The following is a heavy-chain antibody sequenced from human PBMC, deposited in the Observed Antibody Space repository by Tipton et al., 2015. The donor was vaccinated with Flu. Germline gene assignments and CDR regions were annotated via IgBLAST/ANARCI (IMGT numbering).Heavy chain of an antibody. V-gene: IGHV4-61*01. CDR2: IYYSGST. CDR1: GGSVNSDNNY. D-gene: IGHD6-13*01. J-gene: IGHJ6*02. CDR3: ARDSAAHYGMDV. Sequence: TLSLTCTVSGGSVNSDNNYWSWIRQPPGKGLEWIGYIYYSGSTNYNPSLKSRVTISVDTSKNQFSLKLSSVTAADTAVYYCARDSAAHYGMDVWGQGTTVTVSS.